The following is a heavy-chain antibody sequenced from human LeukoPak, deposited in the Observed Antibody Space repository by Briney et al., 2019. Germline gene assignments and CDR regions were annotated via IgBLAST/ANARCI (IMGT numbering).Heavy chain of an antibody. D-gene: IGHD6-13*01. Sequence: GGSLRLSCAASGFTFSTYWMYWVRQAPGKGLVWASRINTDGSTTNYADSVKGRFTISRDNTKNTLYLQMNTLRAEDTAVYYCVAAGTFDYWGQGALVTVSS. J-gene: IGHJ4*02. V-gene: IGHV3-74*01. CDR3: VAAGTFDY. CDR2: INTDGSTT. CDR1: GFTFSTYW.